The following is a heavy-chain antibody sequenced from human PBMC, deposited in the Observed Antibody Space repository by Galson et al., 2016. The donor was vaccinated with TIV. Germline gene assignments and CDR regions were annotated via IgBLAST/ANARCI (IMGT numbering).Heavy chain of an antibody. CDR3: AKDHLYDRADSWGGGSCMES. Sequence: QSGAEVKKPGESLNISCQGFGYPFTSHWIAWVRQMPGKGLDWVGIVHPGGSDTIYSPSFQGRFTISRDNSKNTVYLQMNSLRVEDTAVYYCAKDHLYDRADSWGGGSCMESWSQGTLVTVSS. V-gene: IGHV5-51*03. J-gene: IGHJ5*02. CDR1: GYPFTSHW. CDR2: VHPGGSDT. D-gene: IGHD3/OR15-3a*01.